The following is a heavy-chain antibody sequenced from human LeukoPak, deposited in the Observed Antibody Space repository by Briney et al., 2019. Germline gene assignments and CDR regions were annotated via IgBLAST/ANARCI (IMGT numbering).Heavy chain of an antibody. CDR2: IYYSGST. V-gene: IGHV4-31*03. D-gene: IGHD3-3*01. CDR3: ARAILSPSGYVWYFDL. J-gene: IGHJ2*01. CDR1: GGSISSGGFY. Sequence: SQTLSLTCTVSGGSISSGGFYWSWIRQHPGKGLESIRYIYYSGSTYYNPSLKSRLTISVDTSKNQFSLKLSSVTAADTAVYFCARAILSPSGYVWYFDLWGRGTLVTVSS.